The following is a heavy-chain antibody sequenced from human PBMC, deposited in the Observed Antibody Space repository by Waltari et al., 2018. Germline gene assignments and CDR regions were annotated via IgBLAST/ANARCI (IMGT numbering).Heavy chain of an antibody. D-gene: IGHD3-9*01. CDR3: ARGEGDILTGYYVSLYFDY. Sequence: QVQLQESGPGLVKPSETLSLTCAVSGYSISSGYYWGWIRQPPGKGLEWIGSIYHSGSLDYNPSLESRVTISVDTAKNQVSLKLSSVTAADTAVYYCARGEGDILTGYYVSLYFDYWGQGTLVTVSS. CDR1: GYSISSGYY. J-gene: IGHJ4*02. CDR2: IYHSGSL. V-gene: IGHV4-38-2*01.